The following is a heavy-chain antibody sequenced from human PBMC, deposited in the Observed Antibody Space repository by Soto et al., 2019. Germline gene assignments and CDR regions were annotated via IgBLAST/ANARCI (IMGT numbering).Heavy chain of an antibody. Sequence: QVQLVQSGAEVKKPGSSVKVSCKASGGTFSSYTISWVRQAPGQGLEWMGRIIPSLGIANYAQKFQGRVTITADKSTSTAYMELSSLRSEDTAVYYCASAPYSAMVRGVINDYWGQGTLVTVSS. J-gene: IGHJ4*02. CDR2: IIPSLGIA. D-gene: IGHD3-10*01. CDR1: GGTFSSYT. V-gene: IGHV1-69*02. CDR3: ASAPYSAMVRGVINDY.